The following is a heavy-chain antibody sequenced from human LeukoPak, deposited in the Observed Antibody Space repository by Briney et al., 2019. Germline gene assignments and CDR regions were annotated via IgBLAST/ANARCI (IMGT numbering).Heavy chain of an antibody. D-gene: IGHD5-24*01. CDR1: GYTFTSYG. V-gene: IGHV1-18*01. CDR2: IITYSGNT. Sequence: GASVKVSCKASGYTFTSYGISWVRQAPGQGLEWMGWIITYSGNTNYAQKFQGRVTLTRDMSTSTDYLELSSLRSEDTAVYYCARDNSVRDEAWWFNPWGQGTLVTVSS. J-gene: IGHJ5*02. CDR3: ARDNSVRDEAWWFNP.